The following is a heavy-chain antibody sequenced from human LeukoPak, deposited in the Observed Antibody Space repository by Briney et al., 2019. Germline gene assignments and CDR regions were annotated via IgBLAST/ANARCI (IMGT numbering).Heavy chain of an antibody. J-gene: IGHJ4*02. Sequence: GGSLRLSCAASGFSCSGYNMNWVRQAPGMGLEWVSYISRSSSTMFHADSVKGRFIISRDNAKSSLYLQMNSLRAEDTAVYYCARDLPWRNRGVRDIAARPFDYWGRGTLVTVSS. CDR2: ISRSSSTM. D-gene: IGHD6-6*01. CDR1: GFSCSGYN. CDR3: ARDLPWRNRGVRDIAARPFDY. V-gene: IGHV3-48*01.